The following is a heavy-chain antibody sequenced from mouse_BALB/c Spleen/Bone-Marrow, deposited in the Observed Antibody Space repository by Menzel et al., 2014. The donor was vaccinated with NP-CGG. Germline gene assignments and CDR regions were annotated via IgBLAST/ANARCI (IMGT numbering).Heavy chain of an antibody. CDR1: GFDFSRYW. CDR3: TRQDYYGYGAY. Sequence: EVQLQQSGGGLVQPGGSLKLSCAASGFDFSRYWMSWVRQAPGKGLEWIGEINPDSSTINYTPSLKDKFIISRDNAKNTLYLQMSKVRSEDTALYYCTRQDYYGYGAYWGQGTLVTVSA. J-gene: IGHJ3*01. CDR2: INPDSSTI. V-gene: IGHV4-1*02. D-gene: IGHD1-2*01.